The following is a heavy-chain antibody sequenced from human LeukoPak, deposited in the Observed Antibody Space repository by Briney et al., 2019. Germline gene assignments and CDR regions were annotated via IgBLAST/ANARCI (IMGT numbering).Heavy chain of an antibody. V-gene: IGHV1-2*02. J-gene: IGHJ1*01. D-gene: IGHD2-2*01. CDR1: VYTFTGYY. Sequence: SLRVCCKAAVYTFTGYYIHSVREAPGQGLEWMGWINPNSGGTNYAQKFQGRVTMTRDTSISTAYMELSSLRSDDTAVYYCARESSFHHWGQGTLVTVSS. CDR3: ARESSFHH. CDR2: INPNSGGT.